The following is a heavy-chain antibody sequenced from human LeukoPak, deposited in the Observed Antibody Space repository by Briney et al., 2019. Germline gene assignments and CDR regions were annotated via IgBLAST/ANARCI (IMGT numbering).Heavy chain of an antibody. D-gene: IGHD3-3*01. V-gene: IGHV5-51*01. CDR3: ARLFGVVIVPDV. J-gene: IGHJ6*02. CDR1: GYSFSSYW. Sequence: GESLKISCKGSGYSFSSYWIGWVRQMPGKGLEWMGLINAADSDTRYGPSFQGQVLISVDKSISTAYLQWGNLKATDTAMYYCARLFGVVIVPDVWGQGTTVTVSS. CDR2: INAADSDT.